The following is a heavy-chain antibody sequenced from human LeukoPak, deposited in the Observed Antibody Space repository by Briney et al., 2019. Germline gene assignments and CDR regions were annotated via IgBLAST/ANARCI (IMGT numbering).Heavy chain of an antibody. D-gene: IGHD2-15*01. CDR1: GFTFSSYA. Sequence: GESLRLSCAASGFTFSSYAMSWVRQAPGKGLEWVSGISISGGSTSYADSVKGRFTISRDNSKNTLYLQMNSLRAEDTAVYYCAKGSTGLHNWFDPWGQGTLVTVSS. J-gene: IGHJ5*02. CDR3: AKGSTGLHNWFDP. V-gene: IGHV3-23*01. CDR2: ISISGGST.